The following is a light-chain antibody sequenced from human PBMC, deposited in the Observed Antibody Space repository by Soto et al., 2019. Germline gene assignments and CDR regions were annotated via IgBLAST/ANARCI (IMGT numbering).Light chain of an antibody. J-gene: IGKJ5*01. V-gene: IGKV3-11*01. CDR1: QSVGSY. Sequence: EIVLTQSPATLSLSPGERATLSCRASQSVGSYLAWYQQKPGQAPRLLIYDASNRATGIPARFSGSGSGTDFTLTISSLEPEDFAVYYCQQRYDWPPITFGQGTRLDIK. CDR3: QQRYDWPPIT. CDR2: DAS.